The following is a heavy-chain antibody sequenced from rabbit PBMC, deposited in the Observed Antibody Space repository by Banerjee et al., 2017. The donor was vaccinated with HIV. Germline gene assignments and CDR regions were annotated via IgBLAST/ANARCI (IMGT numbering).Heavy chain of an antibody. D-gene: IGHD4-1*01. CDR3: ARDLAGVIGWNFNL. Sequence: QEQLVESGGGLVQPEGSLTLTCKASGFDFSSNAMCCVRQAPGKGLEWIACINTSSGNTVYASWAKGRFTISKTSSTTVTLQMTSLTAADTATYFCARDLAGVIGWNFNLWGQGTLVTVS. CDR1: GFDFSSNA. J-gene: IGHJ4*01. V-gene: IGHV1S45*01. CDR2: INTSSGNT.